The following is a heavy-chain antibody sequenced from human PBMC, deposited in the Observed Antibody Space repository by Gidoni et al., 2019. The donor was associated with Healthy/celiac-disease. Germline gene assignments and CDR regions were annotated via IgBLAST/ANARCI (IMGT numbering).Heavy chain of an antibody. V-gene: IGHV4-4*07. J-gene: IGHJ3*02. CDR2: IYTRGST. CDR3: ARAIGRGYCSGGSCYGDAFDI. CDR1: GGSNSSYD. Sequence: QVQLQESGPGLVKPSETLSLTCTGHGGSNSSYDWSGIRQPAGKGLEWIGRIYTRGSTNYNPSLQSRVTMSVDTSKIQFSLKLSSVTAADTAVYYCARAIGRGYCSGGSCYGDAFDIWGQGTMVTVSS. D-gene: IGHD2-15*01.